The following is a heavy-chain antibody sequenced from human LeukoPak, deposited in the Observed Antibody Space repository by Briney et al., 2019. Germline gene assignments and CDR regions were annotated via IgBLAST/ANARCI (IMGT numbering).Heavy chain of an antibody. D-gene: IGHD6-13*01. V-gene: IGHV1-69*04. Sequence: GASVKVSCKASGGTFSSYAISWVRQAPGQGLEWMGRIIPILGIANYAQKFQGRVTITADKSMSTAYMELSSLRSEDTAVYYCASSNFIAAAGNNWFDPWGQGTLVTVSS. CDR3: ASSNFIAAAGNNWFDP. J-gene: IGHJ5*02. CDR2: IIPILGIA. CDR1: GGTFSSYA.